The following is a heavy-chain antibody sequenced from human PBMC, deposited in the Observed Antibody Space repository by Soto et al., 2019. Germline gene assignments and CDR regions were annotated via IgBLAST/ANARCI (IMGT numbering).Heavy chain of an antibody. CDR1: GGSFSGYY. D-gene: IGHD6-13*01. CDR3: ARGRYSSSWYAFNWFDP. Sequence: PSETLSLTCAVYGGSFSGYYWSWIRQPPGKGLEWIGEINHSGSTNYNPSLKSRVTISVDTSKNQFSLKLSSVTAADTAVYYWARGRYSSSWYAFNWFDPWGQGTLVTVSS. J-gene: IGHJ5*02. V-gene: IGHV4-34*01. CDR2: INHSGST.